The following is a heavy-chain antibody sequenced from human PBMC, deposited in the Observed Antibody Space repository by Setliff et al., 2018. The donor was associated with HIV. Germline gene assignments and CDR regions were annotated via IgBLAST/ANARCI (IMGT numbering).Heavy chain of an antibody. Sequence: SETLSLTCTVSGDSVTSDSYYWNWIRQPAGKALEWIGRIYFSGSTNYNPSLKSRVTISIDTSKNQLSLKLSSVTAADTAVYYCARDWAAPYYYGMDVWGQGTTVTVSS. CDR2: IYFSGST. CDR3: ARDWAAPYYYGMDV. V-gene: IGHV4-61*02. CDR1: GDSVTSDSYY. J-gene: IGHJ6*02. D-gene: IGHD3-16*01.